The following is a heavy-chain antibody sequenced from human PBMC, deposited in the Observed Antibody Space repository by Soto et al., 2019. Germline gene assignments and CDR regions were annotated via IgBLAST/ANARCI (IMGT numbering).Heavy chain of an antibody. J-gene: IGHJ5*02. CDR2: INHSGST. CDR1: GGSFSGYY. D-gene: IGHD4-17*01. Sequence: SETLSLTCAVYGGSFSGYYWSWIRQPPGKGLEWIGEINHSGSTNYNPSLKSRVTISVDTSKNQFSLRLSSVTAADTAVYYCATTVTTSGWFDPWGQGTLVIVSS. V-gene: IGHV4-34*01. CDR3: ATTVTTSGWFDP.